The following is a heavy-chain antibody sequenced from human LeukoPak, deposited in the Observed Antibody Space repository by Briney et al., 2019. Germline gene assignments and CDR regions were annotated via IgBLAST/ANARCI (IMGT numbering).Heavy chain of an antibody. J-gene: IGHJ5*02. CDR2: IIPMLGIT. Sequence: ASVKVSCKASGGTFSSYTISWVRQAPGQGLEWMGRIIPMLGITNNAQKFQGRVTLTADKSTSTAYMELGSLRSEDTAVYYCARDGYYYDSSDYYSPSIRFDPWGQGTLVSVSS. V-gene: IGHV1-69*04. D-gene: IGHD3-22*01. CDR1: GGTFSSYT. CDR3: ARDGYYYDSSDYYSPSIRFDP.